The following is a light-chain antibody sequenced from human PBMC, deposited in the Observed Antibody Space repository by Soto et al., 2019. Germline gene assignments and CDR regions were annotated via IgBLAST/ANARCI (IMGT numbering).Light chain of an antibody. CDR2: DAS. Sequence: EIVLTQSPATLSSSPGERATLSCRASQSVASYLPWYQQKLGQAPRLLIYDASNRSTVIPARFSGSGSGTDFTLTISRVDPEDCAVYYCQNRSNSSWTFGQGTKVEIK. V-gene: IGKV3-11*01. CDR1: QSVASY. J-gene: IGKJ1*01. CDR3: QNRSNSSWT.